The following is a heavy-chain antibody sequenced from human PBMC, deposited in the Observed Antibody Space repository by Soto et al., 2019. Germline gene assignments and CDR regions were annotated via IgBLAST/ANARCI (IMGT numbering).Heavy chain of an antibody. CDR3: ASGYSYGYDAFDI. CDR1: GFTFSSYW. D-gene: IGHD5-18*01. V-gene: IGHV3-7*01. J-gene: IGHJ3*02. CDR2: IKQDGSEK. Sequence: GESLKISCAASGFTFSSYWMSWVRQAPGKGLEWVANIKQDGSEKYYVDSVKGRFTISRDNAKNSLYLQMNSLRAEDTAVYYCASGYSYGYDAFDIWGQGTMVTVSS.